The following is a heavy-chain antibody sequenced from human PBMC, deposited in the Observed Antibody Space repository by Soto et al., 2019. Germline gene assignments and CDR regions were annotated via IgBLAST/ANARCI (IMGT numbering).Heavy chain of an antibody. V-gene: IGHV1-69*13. J-gene: IGHJ4*02. D-gene: IGHD3-22*01. Sequence: GASVKVSCKASGGTFSSYAISWVRQAPGQGLEWMGGIIPIFGTANYAQKFQGRVTITADESTSTAYMELSGLRSEDTAVYYCARCDYYDSSGYHGYYFDYWGQGTLVTVSS. CDR3: ARCDYYDSSGYHGYYFDY. CDR1: GGTFSSYA. CDR2: IIPIFGTA.